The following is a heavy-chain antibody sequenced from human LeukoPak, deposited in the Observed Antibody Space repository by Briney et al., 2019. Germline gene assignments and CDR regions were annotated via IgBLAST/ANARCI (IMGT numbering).Heavy chain of an antibody. J-gene: IGHJ6*03. D-gene: IGHD2-2*01. CDR2: IKQDGSAK. V-gene: IGHV3-7*01. CDR3: ARDPSVLPYMDV. CDR1: GFTFSSYW. Sequence: GGSLRLSCAASGFTFSSYWMXXXXQAPXKXXEXXANIKQDGSAKYYVDSVKGRFXISRDNANNSLYLQMNSLRAEDTAVYYCARDPSVLPYMDVWGKGTTVTVSS.